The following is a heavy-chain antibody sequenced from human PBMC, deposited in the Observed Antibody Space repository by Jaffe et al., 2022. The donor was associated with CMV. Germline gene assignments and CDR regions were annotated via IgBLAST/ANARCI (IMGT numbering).Heavy chain of an antibody. D-gene: IGHD6-19*01. J-gene: IGHJ3*02. CDR3: ANSGGTVAAYAFDI. Sequence: QLQLQESGPGLVKPAETLSLTCTVSGGSISSSIFYWAWIRQPPGQGLEWIGSIYYSGSTYYNPSLKSRVAISVDTSKKQFSLKLSSVTAADTAVYYCANSGGTVAAYAFDIWGQGTMVTVSS. V-gene: IGHV4-39*01. CDR1: GGSISSSIFY. CDR2: IYYSGST.